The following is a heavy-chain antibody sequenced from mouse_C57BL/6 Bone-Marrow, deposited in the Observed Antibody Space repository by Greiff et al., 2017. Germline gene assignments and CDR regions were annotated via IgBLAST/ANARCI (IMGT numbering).Heavy chain of an antibody. D-gene: IGHD2-5*01. J-gene: IGHJ4*01. V-gene: IGHV2-9-1*01. CDR1: GFSLTSYA. Sequence: VQLVESGPGLVAPSQSLSITCTVSGFSLTSYAISWVRQPPGKGLEWLGVIWTGGGTNYYSALKSRLSISKDNSKSQVFLRMNSLQTDDTARYYCATAYYSNYYAMDYWGQGTSVTVSS. CDR2: IWTGGGT. CDR3: ATAYYSNYYAMDY.